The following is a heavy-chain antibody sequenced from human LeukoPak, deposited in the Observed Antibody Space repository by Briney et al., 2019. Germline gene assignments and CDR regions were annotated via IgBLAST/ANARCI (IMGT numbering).Heavy chain of an antibody. J-gene: IGHJ3*02. Sequence: GGPLRLSCAASGFTFSSYGMHWVRQAPGKGLERVAVISYDGSKKYYADSVNGRFIISRGSYKNMLYLQMDSLRVEDTAVYYCAKGFSSGPWDACDIWGQGTMVTGSS. CDR2: ISYDGSKK. CDR3: AKGFSSGPWDACDI. V-gene: IGHV3-30*18. CDR1: GFTFSSYG. D-gene: IGHD3-22*01.